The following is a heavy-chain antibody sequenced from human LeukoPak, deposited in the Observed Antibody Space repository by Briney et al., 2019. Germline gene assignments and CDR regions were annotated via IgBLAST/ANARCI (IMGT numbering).Heavy chain of an antibody. CDR1: GGSFSGYY. J-gene: IGHJ6*03. D-gene: IGHD2-2*01. V-gene: IGHV4-34*01. Sequence: SETLSLTCAVYGGSFSGYYWSWIRQPPGKGLEWIGEINHSGSTNYNPSLKSRVTISVDTSKNQFSLKLSSVTAADTAVYYCARVPRYYCSSTSCHWPYYYYYMDVWGKGPRSPSP. CDR3: ARVPRYYCSSTSCHWPYYYYYMDV. CDR2: INHSGST.